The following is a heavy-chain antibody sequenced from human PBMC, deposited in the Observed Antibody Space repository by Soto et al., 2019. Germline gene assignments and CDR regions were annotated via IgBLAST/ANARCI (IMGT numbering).Heavy chain of an antibody. D-gene: IGHD6-13*01. CDR2: IYYSGST. CDR1: GGSISSYY. J-gene: IGHJ6*02. Sequence: SETLSLTCTVSGGSISSYYWSWIRQPPGKGLEWIGYIYYSGSTNYNPSLKSRVTISVDTSKNQFSLKLSSVTAADTAVYYCARDLPGEQQLVPRDYQHGMDVWGQGTTVTFSS. V-gene: IGHV4-59*01. CDR3: ARDLPGEQQLVPRDYQHGMDV.